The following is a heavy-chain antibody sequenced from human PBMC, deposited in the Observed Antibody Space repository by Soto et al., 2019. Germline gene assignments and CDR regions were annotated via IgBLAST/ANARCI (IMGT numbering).Heavy chain of an antibody. CDR3: AKGYSGYDWFDY. Sequence: SVKVSCKASGGTFSSYAISWVRQAPGQGLEWMGGIIPIFGTANYAQKFQGRVTITADESTSTAYMELNSLRAEDTAVYYCAKGYSGYDWFDYWGQGTLVTVSS. CDR1: GGTFSSYA. J-gene: IGHJ4*02. V-gene: IGHV1-69*13. D-gene: IGHD5-12*01. CDR2: IIPIFGTA.